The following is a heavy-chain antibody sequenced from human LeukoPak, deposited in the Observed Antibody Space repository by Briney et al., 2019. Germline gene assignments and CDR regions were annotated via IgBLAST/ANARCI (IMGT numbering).Heavy chain of an antibody. CDR2: INPNSGRT. D-gene: IGHD6-13*01. CDR3: ARGRSGLAAAGTYDY. V-gene: IGHV1-8*01. Sequence: ASVKASCKASGYTFTSSDIIWVRQAAGQGLEWMGWINPNSGRTGYAQKFQGRVTMTANTSISTAYMELSSLRFDDTAVYYCARGRSGLAAAGTYDYWGQGTLITVSS. J-gene: IGHJ4*02. CDR1: GYTFTSSD.